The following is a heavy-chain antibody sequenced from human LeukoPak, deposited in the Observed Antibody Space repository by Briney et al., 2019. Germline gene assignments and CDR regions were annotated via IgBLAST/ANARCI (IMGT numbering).Heavy chain of an antibody. J-gene: IGHJ1*01. D-gene: IGHD3-16*01. CDR3: ATHSNLNAREFCY. CDR2: VQHIGGET. V-gene: IGHV3-7*01. CDR1: GFTFSNSW. Sequence: GGSLRLSCAGAGFTFSNSWMGWVRQAPGKGLEWVANVQHIGGETYYVDSVKGRFTISRDNAKNSVYLQMNSLGADDTAVYYWATHSNLNAREFCYLGQGTLVTV.